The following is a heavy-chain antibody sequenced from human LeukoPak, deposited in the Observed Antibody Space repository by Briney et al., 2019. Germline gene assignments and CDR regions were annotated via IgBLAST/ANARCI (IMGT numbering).Heavy chain of an antibody. CDR1: GGTFSSYA. J-gene: IGHJ4*02. CDR2: IIPIFGTA. V-gene: IGHV1-69*01. D-gene: IGHD6-13*01. Sequence: SVKVSCKAPGGTFSSYAISWVRQAPGQGLEWMGGIIPIFGTANYAQKFQGRVTITADESTSTAYMELSSLRSEDTAVYYCARDFSSWYERPHTGFDYWGQGTLVTVSS. CDR3: ARDFSSWYERPHTGFDY.